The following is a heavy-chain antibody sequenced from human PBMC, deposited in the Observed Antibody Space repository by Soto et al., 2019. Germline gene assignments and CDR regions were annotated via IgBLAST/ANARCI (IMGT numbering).Heavy chain of an antibody. D-gene: IGHD2-2*01. J-gene: IGHJ6*02. V-gene: IGHV3-53*02. CDR1: GFTVSSNF. CDR3: ARYCSSSTCYAGGGMDV. Sequence: EVHLVETGGDLIQPGGSLRLSCAASGFTVSSNFMSWVRQAPGKGLEWVSVIYNGADTTFYADSVKGRFTISRDTSRNTLYLQMNSLRAEDTAMYYCARYCSSSTCYAGGGMDVWGQGTTVTVSS. CDR2: IYNGADTT.